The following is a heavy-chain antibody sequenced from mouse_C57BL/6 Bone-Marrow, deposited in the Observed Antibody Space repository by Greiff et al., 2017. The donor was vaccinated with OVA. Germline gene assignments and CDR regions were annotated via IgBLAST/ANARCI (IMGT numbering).Heavy chain of an antibody. Sequence: EVQLQESGAELVRPGASVKLSCTASGFNIKDDYMHWVKQRPEQGLEWIGWIDPENGDTEYASKFQGKATITADTSSNTAYLQLSSLTSEDTAVYYCTFITTADYWGQGTTLTVSS. CDR1: GFNIKDDY. V-gene: IGHV14-4*01. CDR2: IDPENGDT. D-gene: IGHD1-1*01. J-gene: IGHJ2*01. CDR3: TFITTADY.